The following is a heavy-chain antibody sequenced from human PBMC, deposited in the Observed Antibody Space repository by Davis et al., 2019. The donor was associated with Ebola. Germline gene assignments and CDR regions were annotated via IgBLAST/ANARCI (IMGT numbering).Heavy chain of an antibody. CDR1: GGSISTYY. Sequence: MPSETLSLTCTVSGGSISTYYWHWIRQPPGKGLEWIAFIHYSGSTSYNPSLKSRVTISVDTSKNQFSLKLSSVTAADTAVYYCARGPASITIFGGGNYYYMDVWGKGTTVTVSS. CDR2: IHYSGST. D-gene: IGHD3-3*01. J-gene: IGHJ6*03. CDR3: ARGPASITIFGGGNYYYMDV. V-gene: IGHV4-59*01.